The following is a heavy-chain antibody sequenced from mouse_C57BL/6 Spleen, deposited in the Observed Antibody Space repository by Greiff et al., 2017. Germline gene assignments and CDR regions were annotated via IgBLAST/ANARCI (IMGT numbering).Heavy chain of an antibody. CDR2: IYPGSGNT. Sequence: YSFTSYYVHWVKQRPGQGLEWIGWIYPGSGNTKYNEKFKGKATLTADTSSSTAYMQLSSLTSEDSAVYYCARGDYYGSSYLYYAMDYWGQGTSVTVSS. D-gene: IGHD1-1*01. J-gene: IGHJ4*01. V-gene: IGHV1-66*01. CDR1: YSFTSYY. CDR3: ARGDYYGSSYLYYAMDY.